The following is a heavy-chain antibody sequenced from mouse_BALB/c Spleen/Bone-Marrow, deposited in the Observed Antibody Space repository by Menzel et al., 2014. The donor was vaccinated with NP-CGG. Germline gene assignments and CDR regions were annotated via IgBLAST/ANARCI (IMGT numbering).Heavy chain of an antibody. CDR1: GYTFTSYW. CDR3: ARWNYYGSLYWYFDV. CDR2: INPSNGRT. V-gene: IGHV1S81*02. J-gene: IGHJ1*01. Sequence: QVHVKQSGAELVKPGASVKLSCKASGYTFTSYWMHWVKQRPGQGLEWIGEINPSNGRTNYNEKFKSKATLTVDKSSSTAYMQLSSLTSEDSAVYYCARWNYYGSLYWYFDVWGAGTTVTVSS. D-gene: IGHD1-1*01.